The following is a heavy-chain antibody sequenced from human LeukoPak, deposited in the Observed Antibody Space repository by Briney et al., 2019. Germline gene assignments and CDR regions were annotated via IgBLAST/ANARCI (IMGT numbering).Heavy chain of an antibody. V-gene: IGHV3-48*01. CDR1: GFTFSSYS. CDR3: ARGYTAMVSLFVDY. D-gene: IGHD5-18*01. Sequence: EPGGSLRLSCAASGFTFSSYSMNWVRQAPGKGLEWVSYISSSSSTIYYADSVKGRFTISRDNAKNSLYLQMNSLRAEDTAVYYCARGYTAMVSLFVDYWGQGTLVTVSS. CDR2: ISSSSSTI. J-gene: IGHJ4*02.